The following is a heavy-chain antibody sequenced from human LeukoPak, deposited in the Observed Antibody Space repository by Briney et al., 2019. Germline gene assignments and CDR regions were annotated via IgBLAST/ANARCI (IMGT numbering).Heavy chain of an antibody. CDR2: IRYDGSNK. D-gene: IGHD6-19*01. J-gene: IGHJ4*02. Sequence: GGSLRLSCAASGFTFSSYGMHWVRQAPGKGLEWVAFIRYDGSNKYYADSVKGRFTISRDNSKNTLYLQMNSLRAEDTAVYYCAKGLRQWLVRGSRFAVWGAFDYWGQGTLVTVSS. CDR3: AKGLRQWLVRGSRFAVWGAFDY. CDR1: GFTFSSYG. V-gene: IGHV3-30*02.